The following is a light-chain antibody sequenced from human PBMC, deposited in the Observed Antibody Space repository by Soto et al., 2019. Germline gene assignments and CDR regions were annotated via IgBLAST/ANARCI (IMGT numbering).Light chain of an antibody. Sequence: QSVLTQPPSASGTPGQRVILSCSGSSSNIGMNTVDWYQQLPGTAPKLLIYSNSERPSGVPDRFSGSKSGTSASLAISSLRSEDEADYYCAAWDDSLNAVVFGGGTKLTVL. CDR2: SNS. CDR1: SSNIGMNT. V-gene: IGLV1-44*01. CDR3: AAWDDSLNAVV. J-gene: IGLJ2*01.